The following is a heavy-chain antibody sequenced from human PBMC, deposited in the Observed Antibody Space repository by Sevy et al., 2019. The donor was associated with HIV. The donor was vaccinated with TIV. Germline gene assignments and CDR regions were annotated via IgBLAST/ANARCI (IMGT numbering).Heavy chain of an antibody. D-gene: IGHD6-13*01. J-gene: IGHJ4*02. CDR2: IRNKADSYTI. V-gene: IGHV3-72*01. Sequence: GGSLRLSCAASGFTFSDHYMEWVRQAPGKGLEWVGRIRNKADSYTIEYAASVKGRFTISRDDSKNSLYLLMNSLKTEDRAVYYCATHAGIAAAGRVFDYWGQGTLVTVSS. CDR3: ATHAGIAAAGRVFDY. CDR1: GFTFSDHY.